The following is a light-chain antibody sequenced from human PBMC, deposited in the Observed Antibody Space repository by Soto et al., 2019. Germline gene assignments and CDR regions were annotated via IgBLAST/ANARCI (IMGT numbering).Light chain of an antibody. CDR1: QSINSY. V-gene: IGKV1-39*01. CDR2: EAS. J-gene: IGKJ2*01. Sequence: DIQMTQSPSSLSASVGDRVTITCRASQSINSYLNWYQQKPGKAPKLLISEASSLQRGVPSRFSGSGSGTDFTLTISSLQPEDFAVYYCQQYGRSPFTFGQGTKLQIK. CDR3: QQYGRSPFT.